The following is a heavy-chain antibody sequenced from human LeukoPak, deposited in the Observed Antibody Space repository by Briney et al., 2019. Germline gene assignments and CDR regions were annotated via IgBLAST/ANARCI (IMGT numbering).Heavy chain of an antibody. Sequence: SETLSLTCTVSGGSISSGDYYWSWIRQPPGKGLEWIGYIYYSGSTCYNPSLKSRVTISVDTSKNQFSLKLSSVTAADTAVYYCARGDTYYYDSSASWLSPWGQGTLVTVSS. V-gene: IGHV4-30-4*01. D-gene: IGHD3-22*01. CDR1: GGSISSGDYY. J-gene: IGHJ5*02. CDR3: ARGDTYYYDSSASWLSP. CDR2: IYYSGST.